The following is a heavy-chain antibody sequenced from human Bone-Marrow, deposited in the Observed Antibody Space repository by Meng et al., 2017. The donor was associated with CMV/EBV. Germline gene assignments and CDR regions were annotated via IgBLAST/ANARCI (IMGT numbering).Heavy chain of an antibody. Sequence: SETLSLTCAVYGGSFSGYYWSWIRQPPGKGLEWIGSIYYSGSTYYNPSLKSRVTISVDTSKNQFSLKLSSVTAADTAVYYCAREFLEWLFPTARYYYYGMDVWGQGTTVTFSS. V-gene: IGHV4-34*01. D-gene: IGHD3-3*01. CDR3: AREFLEWLFPTARYYYYGMDV. CDR1: GGSFSGYY. J-gene: IGHJ6*02. CDR2: IYYSGST.